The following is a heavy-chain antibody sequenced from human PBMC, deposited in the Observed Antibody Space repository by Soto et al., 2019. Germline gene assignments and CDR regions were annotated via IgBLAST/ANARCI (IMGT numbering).Heavy chain of an antibody. CDR1: GFTFDDYA. V-gene: IGHV3-9*01. CDR2: ISWNSGSI. J-gene: IGHJ6*02. Sequence: EVQLVESGGGLVQPGRSLRLSCAASGFTFDDYAMHWVRQAPGKSLEWVSGISWNSGSIGYADSVKGRFTISRDNAKNSLYLQMNSLRAEDTALYYCAKDLYRHYYYGMDVWGQGTTVTVSS. CDR3: AKDLYRHYYYGMDV. D-gene: IGHD1-26*01.